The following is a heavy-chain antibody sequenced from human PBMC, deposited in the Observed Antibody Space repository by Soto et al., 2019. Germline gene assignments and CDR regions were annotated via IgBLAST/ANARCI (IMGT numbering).Heavy chain of an antibody. CDR1: GGSISSSGYY. CDR3: ARELRSPNYYYYGMDV. Sequence: QVQLQESGPGLVKPSQTLSLTCTVSGGSISSSGYYWSWIRQHPGKGLEWIGYIYYSGSTYYNPSLKSRVTISVDTSKNQFSLKLSSVTAADTAVYYCARELRSPNYYYYGMDVWGQGTTVTVSS. D-gene: IGHD4-17*01. J-gene: IGHJ6*02. CDR2: IYYSGST. V-gene: IGHV4-31*03.